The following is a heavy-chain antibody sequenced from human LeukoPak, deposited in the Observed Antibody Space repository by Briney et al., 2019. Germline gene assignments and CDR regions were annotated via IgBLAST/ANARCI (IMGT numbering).Heavy chain of an antibody. D-gene: IGHD6-13*01. Sequence: GESLQISCQGSGSIFTSYWIGWGRQLPGKGLEWMGIIYPGDSDTRYSPSCQGQVTISANKSISTAYLQWSSLKASDTAMYYCAKPAAAGIFHAFDIWGQGTMVTVSS. CDR2: IYPGDSDT. V-gene: IGHV5-51*01. CDR1: GSIFTSYW. CDR3: AKPAAAGIFHAFDI. J-gene: IGHJ3*02.